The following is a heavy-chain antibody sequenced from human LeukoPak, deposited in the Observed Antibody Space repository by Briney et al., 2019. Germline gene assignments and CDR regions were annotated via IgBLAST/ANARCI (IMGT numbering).Heavy chain of an antibody. CDR3: ARRPSYGTVVSLNS. Sequence: SSETLSLICTVSGGSISSGDYYWSWIRQPPGKGLEWVGHIYHSDSTFYSPPLKSRTAISIDTSNNQFSLNLYSVTAADTAVYYCARRPSYGTVVSLNSWGQGTMVTVSS. V-gene: IGHV4-30-4*01. CDR2: IYHSDST. D-gene: IGHD3-10*01. CDR1: GGSISSGDYY. J-gene: IGHJ3*02.